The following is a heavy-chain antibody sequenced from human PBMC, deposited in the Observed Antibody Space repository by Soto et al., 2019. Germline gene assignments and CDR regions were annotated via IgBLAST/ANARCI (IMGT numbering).Heavy chain of an antibody. D-gene: IGHD3-22*01. CDR3: ARLWGYYNDY. CDR2: IYYSGST. CDR1: GGSIGSYY. Sequence: SATLSLTCTFAGGSIGSYYWSWIRQPPGKGLEWIGYIYYSGSTNYNPSLKSRVTISVDTSKNQFSLKLSSVTAADTAVYYCARLWGYYNDYWGQGTLVTVSA. J-gene: IGHJ4*02. V-gene: IGHV4-59*08.